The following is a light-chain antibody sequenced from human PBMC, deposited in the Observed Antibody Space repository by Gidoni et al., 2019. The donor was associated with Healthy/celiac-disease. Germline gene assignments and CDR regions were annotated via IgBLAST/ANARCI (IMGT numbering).Light chain of an antibody. CDR3: QSYDSSLSGPYVV. CDR2: RNT. V-gene: IGLV1-40*01. Sequence: QSLLTQPPSVSRAPGQRFTISCTGSSSNIGAGYDVHWYQQLPGTAPKLLIYRNTNRPSGVPDRFSGSKSGTSASLTITGLQAEDEADYYCQSYDSSLSGPYVVFGGGAKLTVL. J-gene: IGLJ2*01. CDR1: SSNIGAGYD.